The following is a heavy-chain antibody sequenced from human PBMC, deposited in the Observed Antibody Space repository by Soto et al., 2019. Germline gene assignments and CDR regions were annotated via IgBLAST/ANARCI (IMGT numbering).Heavy chain of an antibody. V-gene: IGHV4-59*08. CDR3: ARQTRYCSGGSCDGWFDP. J-gene: IGHJ5*02. D-gene: IGHD2-15*01. CDR1: GGSISSYY. Sequence: PSETLSLTCTVSGGSISSYYWSWIRQPPGKGLEWIGYIYYSGSTNYNPSLKSRVTISVDTSKNQFSLKLSSVTAADTAVYYCARQTRYCSGGSCDGWFDPWGQGTLVTVSS. CDR2: IYYSGST.